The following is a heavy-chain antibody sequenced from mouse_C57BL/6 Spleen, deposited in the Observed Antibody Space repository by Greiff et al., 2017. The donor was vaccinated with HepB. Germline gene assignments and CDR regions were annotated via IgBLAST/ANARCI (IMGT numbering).Heavy chain of an antibody. CDR3: ARSHYGSSRFDY. V-gene: IGHV1-42*01. Sequence: VQLQQSGPELVKPGASVKISCKASGYSFTGYYMNWVKQSPEKSLEWIGEMNPSTGGTTYNQKFKAKATLTVDKSSSTAYMQLKSLTSEDSAVYYCARSHYGSSRFDYWGQGTTLTVSS. D-gene: IGHD1-1*01. CDR1: GYSFTGYY. J-gene: IGHJ2*01. CDR2: MNPSTGGT.